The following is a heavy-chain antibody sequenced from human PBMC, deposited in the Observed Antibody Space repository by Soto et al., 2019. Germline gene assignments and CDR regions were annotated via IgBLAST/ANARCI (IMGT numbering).Heavy chain of an antibody. V-gene: IGHV4-59*08. Sequence: SETLSLTCTVSGGSISNYYWSWIRQPPGEGLEWIGYIYYSGSTNYNPSLRSRVTISVDTSKNHSSLKLRSVTAADTAVYYCVRTNHFDYWGQGSLVTVSS. D-gene: IGHD2-8*01. CDR3: VRTNHFDY. J-gene: IGHJ4*02. CDR2: IYYSGST. CDR1: GGSISNYY.